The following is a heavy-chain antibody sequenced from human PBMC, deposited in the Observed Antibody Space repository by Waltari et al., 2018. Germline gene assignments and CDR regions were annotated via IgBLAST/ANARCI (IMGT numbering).Heavy chain of an antibody. CDR2: INHSGST. CDR1: GGSLSGYY. Sequence: QVQLQQWGAGLLKPSETLSLTCAVYGGSLSGYYWSWIRQPPGKGLEWIGEINHSGSTNYNPSLKSRVTISVDTSKNQFSLGLSSVTAADTAVDYCARRVQRWPPRGYFDYWGPGTLVTVSS. CDR3: ARRVQRWPPRGYFDY. V-gene: IGHV4-34*01. J-gene: IGHJ4*02. D-gene: IGHD5-18*01.